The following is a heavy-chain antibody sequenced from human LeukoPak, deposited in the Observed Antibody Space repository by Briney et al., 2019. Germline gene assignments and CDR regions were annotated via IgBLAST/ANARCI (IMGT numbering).Heavy chain of an antibody. V-gene: IGHV4-59*01. Sequence: SETLSLTCTGSGGSISSYYWSWIRPPPGKGLEWIGYISYSGSTNYNPSLKSRVTISVDTSKKQLPLKLSSVTAADTAVHYCARTSGLLRFLEWLPAYFDYWGQGTLVTVSS. J-gene: IGHJ4*02. CDR2: ISYSGST. CDR1: GGSISSYY. CDR3: ARTSGLLRFLEWLPAYFDY. D-gene: IGHD3-3*01.